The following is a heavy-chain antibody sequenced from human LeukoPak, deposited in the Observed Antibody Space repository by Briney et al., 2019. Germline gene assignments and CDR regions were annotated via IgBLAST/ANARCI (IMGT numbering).Heavy chain of an antibody. CDR2: ISGSGGST. CDR3: AKDFYGHGGYVRTADY. D-gene: IGHD5-12*01. V-gene: IGHV3-23*01. Sequence: GGSLRLSCAASGFTFSSYAMSWVRQAPGKGLEWVSAISGSGGSTYYADSVKGRFTISRDNSKNTLYLQMNSLRAEDTAVYYCAKDFYGHGGYVRTADYWGQGTLVTVSS. J-gene: IGHJ4*02. CDR1: GFTFSSYA.